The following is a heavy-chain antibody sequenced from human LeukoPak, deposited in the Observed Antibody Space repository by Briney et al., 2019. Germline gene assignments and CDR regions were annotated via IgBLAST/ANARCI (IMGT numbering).Heavy chain of an antibody. D-gene: IGHD3-3*01. CDR2: IYHSGST. J-gene: IGHJ3*02. Sequence: SETLSLTCTVSGYSISSGYYWGWIRQPPGKGLEWIGSIYHSGSTYYNPSLKSRVTISVDTSKNQFSLKLTSVTAADTAVYYCAKGRSGYSQTDAFDIWGQGTMVTVSS. V-gene: IGHV4-38-2*02. CDR1: GYSISSGYY. CDR3: AKGRSGYSQTDAFDI.